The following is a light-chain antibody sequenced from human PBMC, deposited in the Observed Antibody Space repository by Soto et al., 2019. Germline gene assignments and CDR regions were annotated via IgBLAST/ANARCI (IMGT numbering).Light chain of an antibody. Sequence: QSVLTQPPSASGSPGQSVTISCTGTSSDVGAYYSVSWYQQHPGKAPNLMIYEVTKRPSGVPDRFSGSKSGSTASLTVSGLQDEDVADYCCSSYAGSCNLAVFGTGTKVTVL. V-gene: IGLV2-8*01. CDR1: SSDVGAYYS. CDR2: EVT. CDR3: SSYAGSCNLAV. J-gene: IGLJ1*01.